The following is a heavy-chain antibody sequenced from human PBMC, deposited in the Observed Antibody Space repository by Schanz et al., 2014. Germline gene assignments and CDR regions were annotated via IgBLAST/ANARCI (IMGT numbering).Heavy chain of an antibody. CDR3: AKDGRLPYYGTGSDFDY. CDR2: INQDGSEK. CDR1: GFTFSSYC. V-gene: IGHV3-7*03. Sequence: EVQLVESGGGLVQPGGSLRLSCAASGFTFSSYCINWVRQAPGKGLEWVANINQDGSEKYYVDSVKGRFTISRDNAKNSLYLQMNSLRAGDTAVYYCAKDGRLPYYGTGSDFDYWGQGTLVAVSS. D-gene: IGHD3-22*01. J-gene: IGHJ4*02.